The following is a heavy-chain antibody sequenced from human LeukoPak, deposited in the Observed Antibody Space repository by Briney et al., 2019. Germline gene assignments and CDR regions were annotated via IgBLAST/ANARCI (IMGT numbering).Heavy chain of an antibody. CDR1: GVSISSYY. CDR2: IHYSGRA. Sequence: PSETLSRTCTVSGVSISSYYWIWIRQPPGKGLEWIGDIHYSGRANYNPSLKSRVTTSLDTSKNQISLKLSSVTAADTAVYYCARPQTMGSSCPLGYWGQGTLVTVSS. J-gene: IGHJ4*02. V-gene: IGHV4-59*01. D-gene: IGHD2-15*01. CDR3: ARPQTMGSSCPLGY.